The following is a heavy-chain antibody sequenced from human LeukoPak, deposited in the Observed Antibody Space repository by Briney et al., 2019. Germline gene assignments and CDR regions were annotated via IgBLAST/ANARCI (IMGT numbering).Heavy chain of an antibody. D-gene: IGHD4-23*01. CDR2: MNPNSGNT. CDR3: ARRWRAARTSFDY. CDR1: GYTFTSYA. Sequence: ASVKVSCKASGYTFTSYAINWVRQAAGQGLEWMGWMNPNSGNTGYAQKFQGRVTMTRNTSISTAYMELSSLRSEDTAVYYCARRWRAARTSFDYWGQGTLVTVSS. J-gene: IGHJ4*02. V-gene: IGHV1-8*01.